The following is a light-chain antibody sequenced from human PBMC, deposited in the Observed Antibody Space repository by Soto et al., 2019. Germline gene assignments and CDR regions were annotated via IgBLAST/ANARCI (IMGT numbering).Light chain of an antibody. J-gene: IGKJ5*01. Sequence: DIQLTQSPSSLSASLGDRVTITCQASQDIDNFLNWYQHKPGDAPKLLIYDASTLAPGVPSRFSGTESGTEFTFTISSLQPEDIATYYCQQYHNLPITFGPGTRLENK. CDR1: QDIDNF. CDR3: QQYHNLPIT. V-gene: IGKV1-33*01. CDR2: DAS.